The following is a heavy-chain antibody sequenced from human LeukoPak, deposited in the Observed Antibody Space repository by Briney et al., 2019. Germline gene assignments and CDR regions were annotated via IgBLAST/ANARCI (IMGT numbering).Heavy chain of an antibody. Sequence: GGSLRLSCAASGFSFSSYAMTWVRRAPGKGLEWVSGISASGGSTYYADSVKGRFTISRDTSKNTLYLQMNSLRAEDTAVFYCAKNFDTNGYYFCPIGYWGQGTLVTVSS. V-gene: IGHV3-23*01. CDR2: ISASGGST. D-gene: IGHD3-22*01. CDR3: AKNFDTNGYYFCPIGY. CDR1: GFSFSSYA. J-gene: IGHJ4*02.